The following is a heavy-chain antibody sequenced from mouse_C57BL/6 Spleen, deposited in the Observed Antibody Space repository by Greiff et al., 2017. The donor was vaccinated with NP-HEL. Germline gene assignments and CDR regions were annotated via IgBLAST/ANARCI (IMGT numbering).Heavy chain of an antibody. CDR1: GYTFTDYN. J-gene: IGHJ3*01. Sequence: EVQLQQSGPELVKPGASVKIPCKASGYTFTDYNMDWVKQSHGKSLEWIGDINPNNGGTIYNQKFKGKATLTVDKSSSTAYMELRSLTSEDTAVYDCARTGYYDGSGVAWFAYWGQGTLVTVSA. CDR3: ARTGYYDGSGVAWFAY. CDR2: INPNNGGT. D-gene: IGHD1-1*01. V-gene: IGHV1-18*01.